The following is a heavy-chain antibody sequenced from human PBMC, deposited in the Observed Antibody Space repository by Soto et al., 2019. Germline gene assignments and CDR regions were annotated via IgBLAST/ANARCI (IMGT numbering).Heavy chain of an antibody. D-gene: IGHD1-26*01. J-gene: IGHJ4*02. CDR2: TYYRSKWYN. Sequence: SQTLSLTCAISGDSVSSNSAAWNWIRQSPSRGLEWLGRTYYRSKWYNEYAVSVKSRITIKPDTSKNQFSLQPNSVIPEDTAVYYCAGMQDGALAYWGQGSLVTVSS. CDR1: GDSVSSNSAA. CDR3: AGMQDGALAY. V-gene: IGHV6-1*01.